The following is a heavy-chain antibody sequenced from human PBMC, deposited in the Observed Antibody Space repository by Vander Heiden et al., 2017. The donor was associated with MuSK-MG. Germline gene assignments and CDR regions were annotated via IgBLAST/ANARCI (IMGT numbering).Heavy chain of an antibody. Sequence: QVQLQQWGAGLLKPSEPLSLTCVVYGGAFSEYYWSWIRQPPGKGLEWIEEINHNGSTNYNPALKSRVTISVDTSKNQFSLKLSSVTAADTAVYYCARGMGQRDYWGQRTLVTVSS. CDR1: GGAFSEYY. J-gene: IGHJ4*02. D-gene: IGHD6-25*01. CDR3: ARGMGQRDY. CDR2: INHNGST. V-gene: IGHV4-34*01.